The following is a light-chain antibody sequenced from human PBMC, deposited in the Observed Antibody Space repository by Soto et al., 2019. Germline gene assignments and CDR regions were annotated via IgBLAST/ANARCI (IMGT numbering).Light chain of an antibody. J-gene: IGKJ2*01. CDR2: KVS. Sequence: DVVMTQSPLALPVTLGQPASISCRSSHSLVYSDGYTYLTWFQQRPGQSPRRLIYKVSSRDSGVPDRFSGSGSGTDFTLKISRGEAEDVGVYYCMQYTHLPHTFGQGTKLEIQ. CDR3: MQYTHLPHT. CDR1: HSLVYSDGYTY. V-gene: IGKV2-30*01.